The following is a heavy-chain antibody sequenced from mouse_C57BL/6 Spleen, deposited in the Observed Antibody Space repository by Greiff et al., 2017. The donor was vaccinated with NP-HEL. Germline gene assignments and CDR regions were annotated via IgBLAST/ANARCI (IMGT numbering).Heavy chain of an antibody. CDR3: ARVEFITTVVPSYAMDY. Sequence: QVQLQQSDAELVKPGASVKISCKVSAYTFTDHTIHWMKQRPEQGLEWIGYIYPRDGSTKYNEKFKGKATLTADKSSSTAYMQLNSLTSEDSAVYFCARVEFITTVVPSYAMDYWGQGTSVTVSS. J-gene: IGHJ4*01. CDR1: AYTFTDHT. V-gene: IGHV1-78*01. D-gene: IGHD1-1*01. CDR2: IYPRDGST.